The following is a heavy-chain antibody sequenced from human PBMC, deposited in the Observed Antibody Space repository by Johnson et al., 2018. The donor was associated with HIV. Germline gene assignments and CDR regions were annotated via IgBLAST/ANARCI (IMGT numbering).Heavy chain of an antibody. CDR2: IWFDGNNK. D-gene: IGHD6-13*01. V-gene: IGHV3-33*06. CDR3: AKVAVATAAGGVALDI. J-gene: IGHJ3*02. Sequence: QVQLVESGGGVVQPGRSLRLSCAASGFTFSNYGMHWVRQAPGKGLEWVAVIWFDGNNKHYSDSVKGRFAISRDNSNNKLYLQMNSLRVEDTAVYYCAKVAVATAAGGVALDIWGPGTMVTVS. CDR1: GFTFSNYG.